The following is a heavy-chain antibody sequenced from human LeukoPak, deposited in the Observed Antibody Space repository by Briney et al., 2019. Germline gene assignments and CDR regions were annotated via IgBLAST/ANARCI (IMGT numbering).Heavy chain of an antibody. CDR3: ARGRDIVVVPAAAADY. Sequence: PGGSLRLSCAASGFTFSSYSMNWVRQAPGKGLEWVSSISSSSYIYYADSVKGRFTISRDNAKNSLYLQMNSLRAEDTAVYYCARGRDIVVVPAAAADYWGQGTLVTVSS. V-gene: IGHV3-21*01. CDR2: ISSSSYI. J-gene: IGHJ4*02. D-gene: IGHD2-2*01. CDR1: GFTFSSYS.